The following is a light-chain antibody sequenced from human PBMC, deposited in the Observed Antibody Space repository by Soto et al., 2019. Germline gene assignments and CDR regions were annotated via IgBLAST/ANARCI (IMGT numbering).Light chain of an antibody. V-gene: IGKV1-5*03. CDR3: KQYDSYSWT. Sequence: DIQMTQSPSTLSASVGDRVTITCRASQSISSWLAWYQQKPGKAPKLLIYKASSLESGVPSRFSVSGSGTEFTLTISGLQPDDFSTYYCKQYDSYSWTFGRGTNVEIK. CDR2: KAS. J-gene: IGKJ1*01. CDR1: QSISSW.